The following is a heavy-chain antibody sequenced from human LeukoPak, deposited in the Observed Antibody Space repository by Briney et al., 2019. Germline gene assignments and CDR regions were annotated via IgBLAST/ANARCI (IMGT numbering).Heavy chain of an antibody. CDR3: ARDGWPAFDY. Sequence: KTSQTLSLTCASYGDSVSSHTAAWNWIRQSPSRGLEWLGRTFYRSKWYNDYGESVKSRITINADTSKNQFSLHLNSVTPEDTAVYYCARDGWPAFDYWGQGTLVTVSS. J-gene: IGHJ4*02. CDR1: GDSVSSHTAA. D-gene: IGHD2-15*01. V-gene: IGHV6-1*01. CDR2: TFYRSKWYN.